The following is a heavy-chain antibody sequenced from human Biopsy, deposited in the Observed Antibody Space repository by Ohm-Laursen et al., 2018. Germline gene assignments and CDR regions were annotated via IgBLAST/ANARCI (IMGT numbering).Heavy chain of an antibody. Sequence: GTLSFTCTVSGGSIKSYYWNWIRQSPGKGLEWIGFIYYTGHTNYNPSLKSRATISVDTSKNQFSLKVISVTAADTAVYYCARLTGDLSYWGQGILVTVSS. J-gene: IGHJ4*02. D-gene: IGHD7-27*01. V-gene: IGHV4-59*01. CDR3: ARLTGDLSY. CDR2: IYYTGHT. CDR1: GGSIKSYY.